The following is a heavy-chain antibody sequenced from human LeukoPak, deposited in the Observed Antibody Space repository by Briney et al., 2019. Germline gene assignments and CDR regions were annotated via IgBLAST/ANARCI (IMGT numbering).Heavy chain of an antibody. CDR1: GGSISSGDYY. CDR2: IYYSGST. V-gene: IGHV4-30-4*08. CDR3: ARGRLLLLPFDY. J-gene: IGHJ4*02. Sequence: SETLSLTCTVSGGSISSGDYYWSWIRQPPGKGLEWIGYIYYSGSTYYNPSLKSRVTISVDTSKNQFSLKLSSVTAADTAVYYCARGRLLLLPFDYWGQGTLVTVSS. D-gene: IGHD3-22*01.